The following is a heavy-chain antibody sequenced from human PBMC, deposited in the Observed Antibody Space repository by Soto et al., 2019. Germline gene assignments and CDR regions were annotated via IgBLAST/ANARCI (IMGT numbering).Heavy chain of an antibody. CDR2: IIPLLVTA. CDR3: ESNAVCGGVCYACDS. V-gene: IGHV1-69*06. CDR1: GGIFSSNT. J-gene: IGHJ4*02. Sequence: VDLVQSGAEVNKPGSSVKISCKASGGIFSSNTINWLRQTAGQGLEWMGGIIPLLVTANYAEKFRARVPIIAYKYAKTEYSESSSLGSDYTDVYYYESNAVCGGVCYACDSWGQGTLVTDSS. D-gene: IGHD2-21*02.